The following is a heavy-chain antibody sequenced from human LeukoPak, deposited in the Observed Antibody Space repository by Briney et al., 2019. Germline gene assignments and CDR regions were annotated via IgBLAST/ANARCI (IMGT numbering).Heavy chain of an antibody. CDR1: GFTFNNYW. CDR3: ARDHPLGGGSGYYYYYGMDV. Sequence: GGSLRLSCAASGFTFNNYWMSWVRQAPGKGLKWVASIKEDGSDKYYVDSVKGRFTISRDSAKNSLYLQMNSLRAEDTAVYYCARDHPLGGGSGYYYYYGMDVWGQGTTVTVSS. D-gene: IGHD2-15*01. J-gene: IGHJ6*02. V-gene: IGHV3-7*01. CDR2: IKEDGSDK.